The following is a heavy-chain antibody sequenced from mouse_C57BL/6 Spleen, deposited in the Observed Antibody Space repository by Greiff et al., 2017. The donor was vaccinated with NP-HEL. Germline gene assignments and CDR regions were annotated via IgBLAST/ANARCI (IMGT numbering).Heavy chain of an antibody. V-gene: IGHV10-1*01. J-gene: IGHJ4*01. CDR3: VRSSTLYYAMDY. CDR1: GFSFNTYA. D-gene: IGHD5-1*01. Sequence: EVKLVESGGGLVQPKGSLKLSCAASGFSFNTYAMNWVRQAPGKGLEWVARIRSKSNNYATYYADSVKDRFTISRDDSESMLYLQMNNLKTEDTAMYYCVRSSTLYYAMDYWGQGTSVTVSS. CDR2: IRSKSNNYAT.